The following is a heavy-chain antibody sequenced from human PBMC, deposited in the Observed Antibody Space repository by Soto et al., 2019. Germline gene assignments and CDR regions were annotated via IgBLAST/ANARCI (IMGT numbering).Heavy chain of an antibody. CDR2: FDPEDGET. Sequence: ASVKVSCKVSGYTLTELSIHWVRQAPGKGLEWMGGFDPEDGETIYAQKFQGRVTMTEDTSTDTAYMELSSLRSEDTAVYYCATDSKLYYDILTGYYGNYYYGMDVWGQGTTVTVSS. CDR1: GYTLTELS. V-gene: IGHV1-24*01. J-gene: IGHJ6*02. D-gene: IGHD3-9*01. CDR3: ATDSKLYYDILTGYYGNYYYGMDV.